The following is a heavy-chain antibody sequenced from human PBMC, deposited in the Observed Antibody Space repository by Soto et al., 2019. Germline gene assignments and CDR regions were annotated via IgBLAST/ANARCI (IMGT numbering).Heavy chain of an antibody. CDR3: ARVFGFGGMDV. Sequence: PSETLSLTCTVSGGSISTYYWSWIRQPPGKGLEWIGSIYYSGSTYYNPSLKSRVTISVDTSKNQFSLKLSSVTAADTAVYYCARVFGFGGMDVWGQGTTVTVSS. CDR1: GGSISTYY. D-gene: IGHD3-10*01. J-gene: IGHJ6*02. V-gene: IGHV4-39*01. CDR2: IYYSGST.